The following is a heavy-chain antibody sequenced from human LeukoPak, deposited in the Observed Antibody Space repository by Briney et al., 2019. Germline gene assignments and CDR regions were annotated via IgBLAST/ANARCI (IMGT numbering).Heavy chain of an antibody. J-gene: IGHJ4*02. Sequence: SVKVSCKASGGTFSSYAISWVRQAPGQGLEWMGRIIPILGIANYAQKFQGRVTITADKSTSTAYMELSSLRSEDTAVYYCARAQPNYYYGSGLDYWGQGTLVTVSS. D-gene: IGHD3-10*01. CDR3: ARAQPNYYYGSGLDY. CDR2: IIPILGIA. V-gene: IGHV1-69*04. CDR1: GGTFSSYA.